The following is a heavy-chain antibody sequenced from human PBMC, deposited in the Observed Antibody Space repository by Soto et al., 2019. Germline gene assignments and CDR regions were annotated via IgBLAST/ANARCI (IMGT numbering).Heavy chain of an antibody. CDR1: GFTITDDY. CDR2: ISSVVTTT. J-gene: IGHJ6*02. CDR3: ASDQEGSGSHWLGYNYYAMDV. D-gene: IGHD3-10*01. Sequence: PGGSLRLSCGASGFTITDDYMSWIRQAPGKGLEWVSHISSVVTTTYYADSVKGRFSISMDNAKNSLYLQMNSLRAEDTAVYSCASDQEGSGSHWLGYNYYAMDVWGQGTPVTVS. V-gene: IGHV3-11*01.